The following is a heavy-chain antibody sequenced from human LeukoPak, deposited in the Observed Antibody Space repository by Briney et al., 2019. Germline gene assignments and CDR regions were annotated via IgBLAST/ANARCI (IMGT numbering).Heavy chain of an antibody. CDR2: IIPIFGTT. J-gene: IGHJ4*02. Sequence: ASVKVSCKTSGGSFSSYGIIWVRQAPGQGLEWMGGIIPIFGTTKYAQKIQGRLTITADKSTSTVYMELSSLRSEDTAVYYCARDWTTPNSFDYWGQGTLVTVSS. CDR1: GGSFSSYG. V-gene: IGHV1-69*06. D-gene: IGHD3/OR15-3a*01. CDR3: ARDWTTPNSFDY.